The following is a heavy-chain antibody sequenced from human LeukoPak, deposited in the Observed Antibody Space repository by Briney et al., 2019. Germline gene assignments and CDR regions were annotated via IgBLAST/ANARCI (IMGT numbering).Heavy chain of an antibody. CDR3: ARDDRRYYDFWSGNYYGMDV. CDR2: IYYSGST. V-gene: IGHV4-39*07. Sequence: PSETLSLTCTVSGGSISSSSYYWGWIRQPPGKGLEWIGSIYYSGSTNYNPSLKSRVTISVDTSKNQFSLKLSSVTAADTAVYYCARDDRRYYDFWSGNYYGMDVWGQGTTVTVSS. D-gene: IGHD3-3*01. J-gene: IGHJ6*02. CDR1: GGSISSSSYY.